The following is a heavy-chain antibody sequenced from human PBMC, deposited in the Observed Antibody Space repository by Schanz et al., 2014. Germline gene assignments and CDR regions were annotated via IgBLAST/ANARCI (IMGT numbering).Heavy chain of an antibody. CDR1: GGSINSDAFY. Sequence: QVQLQASGPGVVKPSQTLSLTCTVSGGSINSDAFYWTWIRQHPGKGLEWVGYIYYSGGTYYSPSLKSRVSISLDTSKNQFSLNLSSVTAADTAVYYCARDRLAAQGIDSWGQGTLVTVSA. CDR2: IYYSGGT. CDR3: ARDRLAAQGIDS. J-gene: IGHJ4*02. D-gene: IGHD6-6*01. V-gene: IGHV4-31*03.